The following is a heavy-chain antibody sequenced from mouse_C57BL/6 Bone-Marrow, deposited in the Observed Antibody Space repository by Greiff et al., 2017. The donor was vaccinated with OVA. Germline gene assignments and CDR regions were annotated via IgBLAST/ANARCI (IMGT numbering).Heavy chain of an antibody. J-gene: IGHJ2*01. V-gene: IGHV1-15*01. D-gene: IGHD1-1*01. CDR2: IDPETGGT. CDR3: TRFYYGSSLDYFDY. Sequence: VKLQQSGAELVRPGASVTLSCKASGYTFTDYEMHWVKQTPVHGLEWIGAIDPETGGTAYNQKFKGKAILTADKSSSTAYMELRSLTSEDSAVYYCTRFYYGSSLDYFDYWGQGTTRTVSS. CDR1: GYTFTDYE.